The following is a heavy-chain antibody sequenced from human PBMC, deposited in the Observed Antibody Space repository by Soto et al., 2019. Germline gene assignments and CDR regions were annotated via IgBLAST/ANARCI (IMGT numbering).Heavy chain of an antibody. CDR2: ISHSGIT. Sequence: QVQLQQWGAGLLKPSETLSLTCAVYSGSFSATSWTWIRQSPGRGLEWIGDISHSGITNYRSSLKSRVAMSIDTSDNQFSLRLASVTAADTGVYFCARILSSGSFKGGRRIVSWYFDLWGRGTLVSVSS. V-gene: IGHV4-34*01. CDR3: ARILSSGSFKGGRRIVSWYFDL. CDR1: SGSFSATS. D-gene: IGHD3-22*01. J-gene: IGHJ2*01.